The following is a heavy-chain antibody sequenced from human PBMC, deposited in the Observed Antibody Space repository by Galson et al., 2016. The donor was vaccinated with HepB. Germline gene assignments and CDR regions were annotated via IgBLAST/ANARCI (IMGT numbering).Heavy chain of an antibody. CDR2: IYSGDST. Sequence: SLRLSCAASGFTVSSTFMTWVRQAPGKGLEWVSVIYSGDSTNYADSVKGRFTISRDNSKNTLYLQMNSLRVDDTAVYYCARGKAVTVSDPLDPWGQGTLVTVSS. V-gene: IGHV3-53*01. J-gene: IGHJ5*02. CDR1: GFTVSSTF. CDR3: ARGKAVTVSDPLDP. D-gene: IGHD6-19*01.